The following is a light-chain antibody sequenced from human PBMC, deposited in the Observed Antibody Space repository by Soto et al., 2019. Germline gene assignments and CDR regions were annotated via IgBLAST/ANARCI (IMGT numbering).Light chain of an antibody. V-gene: IGLV2-14*01. Sequence: QSVLAQPAFVSGSPGQSITISCTGTTSDIAGYNYVSWYQQHPGKAPKLLIYEVTSRASGVSHRFSGSKSGNTASLTISGLQAEDEAEYYCNSYTSASFYVFGTGTKVTVL. J-gene: IGLJ1*01. CDR2: EVT. CDR3: NSYTSASFYV. CDR1: TSDIAGYNY.